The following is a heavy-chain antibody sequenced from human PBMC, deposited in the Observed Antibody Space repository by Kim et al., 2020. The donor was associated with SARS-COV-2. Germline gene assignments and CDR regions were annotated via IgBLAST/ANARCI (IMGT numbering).Heavy chain of an antibody. D-gene: IGHD6-13*01. Sequence: ASVKVSCKVSGYTLTELSMHWVRQAPGKGLEWMGGFDPEDGETIYAQKFQGRVTMTEDTSTDTAYMELSSLRSEDTAVYYCATGIAAAGPEHLPWVYYYYGMDVWGQGTTVTVSS. CDR3: ATGIAAAGPEHLPWVYYYYGMDV. CDR2: FDPEDGET. J-gene: IGHJ6*02. V-gene: IGHV1-24*01. CDR1: GYTLTELS.